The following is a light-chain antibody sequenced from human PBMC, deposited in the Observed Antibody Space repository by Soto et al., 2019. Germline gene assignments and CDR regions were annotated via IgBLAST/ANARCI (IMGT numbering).Light chain of an antibody. Sequence: QSAMTQPASVSGSPGLSITISCTGTSSDVGAYDYVSWYQQHPDKAPKLMIYEVSNRPSGVSNRFSGSKSVNTATLTISGLQADDEADYYCSSYTSSSTRVFGTGTKLTVL. CDR3: SSYTSSSTRV. J-gene: IGLJ1*01. CDR2: EVS. V-gene: IGLV2-14*03. CDR1: SSDVGAYDY.